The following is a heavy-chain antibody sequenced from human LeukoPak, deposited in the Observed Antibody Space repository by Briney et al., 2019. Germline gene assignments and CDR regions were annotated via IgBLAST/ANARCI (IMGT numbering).Heavy chain of an antibody. J-gene: IGHJ4*02. CDR2: IIPIFGTA. CDR1: GGTFSSYA. V-gene: IGHV1-69*05. CDR3: ARTAETIYYYDSSGYEPTFDY. Sequence: AASVKVSCKASGGTFSSYAISWVRQAPGQGLEWMGGIIPIFGTANYAQKFQGRVTITTDESTSTAYMELSSLRSEDTAVYYCARTAETIYYYDSSGYEPTFDYCGQGTLVTVSS. D-gene: IGHD3-22*01.